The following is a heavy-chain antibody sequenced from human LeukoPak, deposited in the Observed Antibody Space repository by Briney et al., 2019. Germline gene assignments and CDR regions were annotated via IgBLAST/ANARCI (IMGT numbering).Heavy chain of an antibody. J-gene: IGHJ4*02. CDR2: IYTSGST. Sequence: SETLSLTCTVSGGPISSYYWSWIRQPAGKGLEWIGRIYTSGSTNYNPSLKSRVTMSVDTSKNQFSLKLSSVTAADTAVYYCARSRPYCSSTSCYEGFDYWGQGTLVTVSS. CDR3: ARSRPYCSSTSCYEGFDY. D-gene: IGHD2-2*01. V-gene: IGHV4-4*07. CDR1: GGPISSYY.